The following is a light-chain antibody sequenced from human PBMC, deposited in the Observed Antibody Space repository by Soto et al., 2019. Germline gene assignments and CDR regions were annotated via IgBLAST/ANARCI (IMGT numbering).Light chain of an antibody. CDR1: QSVSSH. V-gene: IGKV3D-15*01. CDR2: DSS. Sequence: EIRMTQSPATLSVSPGDNATLSCRASQSVSSHVVWYQQKPGQAPRLLISDSSTRAPGIPARFIGSGSGTEFTLTISSLQSDDFAVYYCQQFGDWPSFGLGTKVEI. J-gene: IGKJ1*01. CDR3: QQFGDWPS.